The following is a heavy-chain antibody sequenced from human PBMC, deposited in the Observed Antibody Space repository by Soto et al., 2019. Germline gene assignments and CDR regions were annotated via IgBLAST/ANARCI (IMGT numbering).Heavy chain of an antibody. Sequence: QVQLVQSGAEVKKPGSSVKVSCKASGGTFGSYAISWARQAPGQGLEWMGGIIPIPGTANSAQKFQSRVTIAADESTSTAYMELSSLRSEDTAVYYCARSQGSSTSLEIYYYYYYGMDVWGQGTTVTVSS. V-gene: IGHV1-69*01. J-gene: IGHJ6*02. CDR1: GGTFGSYA. CDR3: ARSQGSSTSLEIYYYYYYGMDV. CDR2: IIPIPGTA. D-gene: IGHD2-2*01.